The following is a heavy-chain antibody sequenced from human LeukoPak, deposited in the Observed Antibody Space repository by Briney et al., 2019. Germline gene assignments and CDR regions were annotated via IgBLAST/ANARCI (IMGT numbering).Heavy chain of an antibody. CDR3: ARASPYYYDSSGFGHYYYMDV. J-gene: IGHJ6*03. V-gene: IGHV4-59*01. Sequence: PSETLSLTCTVSGGSISSYHWSWIRQPPGKGLEWIGYIYYSGSTNYNPSLKSRVTISVDTSKNQFSLKLSSVTAADTAVYYCARASPYYYDSSGFGHYYYMDVWGKGTTVTISS. CDR2: IYYSGST. D-gene: IGHD3-22*01. CDR1: GGSISSYH.